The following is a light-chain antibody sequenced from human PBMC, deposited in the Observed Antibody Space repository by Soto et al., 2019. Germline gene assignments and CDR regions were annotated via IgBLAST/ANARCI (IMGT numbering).Light chain of an antibody. V-gene: IGKV1-39*01. CDR2: AAS. CDR1: QNIFTY. Sequence: DIQVTQSPSSLSASVGDRVTITCRASQNIFTYLNWYQQRPGKAPNLLIYAASNLQSGVPSRFSGSGSVTDFTLTISSLQPDDFAIYYCQHSYSSPTFGQGTKLEIK. J-gene: IGKJ2*01. CDR3: QHSYSSPT.